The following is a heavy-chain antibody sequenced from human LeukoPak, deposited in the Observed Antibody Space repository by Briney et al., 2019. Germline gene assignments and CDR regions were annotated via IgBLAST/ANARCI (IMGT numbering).Heavy chain of an antibody. V-gene: IGHV3-20*04. CDR2: INRNGGST. J-gene: IGHJ4*02. CDR3: ARDLGLAPAAIDY. D-gene: IGHD2-2*01. Sequence: GGSLRLSCAASGLTFDDYGMSWVRQAPGKGLEWVSGINRNGGSTGYADSVKGRFTISRDNAKNSLYLQVNSLRAEDTALYYCARDLGLAPAAIDYWGQGTLVTVSS. CDR1: GLTFDDYG.